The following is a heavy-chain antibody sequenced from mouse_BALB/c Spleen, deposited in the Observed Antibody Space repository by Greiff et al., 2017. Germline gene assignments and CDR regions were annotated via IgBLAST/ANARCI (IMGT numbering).Heavy chain of an antibody. Sequence: VQLQQSGAELAKPGASVKMSCKASGYTFTSYWMHWVKQRPGQGLEWIGYINPSTGYTEYNQKFKDKSTLTADKSSSTAYMQLSSLTSEDSAVYYCARCDYDGFDYWGQGTTLTVSS. CDR2: INPSTGYT. V-gene: IGHV1-7*01. D-gene: IGHD2-4*01. CDR3: ARCDYDGFDY. J-gene: IGHJ2*01. CDR1: GYTFTSYW.